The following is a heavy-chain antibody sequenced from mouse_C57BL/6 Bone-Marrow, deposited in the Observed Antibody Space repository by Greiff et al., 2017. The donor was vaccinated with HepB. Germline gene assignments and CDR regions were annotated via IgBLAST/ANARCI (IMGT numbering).Heavy chain of an antibody. D-gene: IGHD2-4*01. V-gene: IGHV5-17*01. J-gene: IGHJ4*01. CDR1: GFTFSDYG. CDR3: ERRLRRGAMDY. CDR2: ISSGSSTI. Sequence: EVKLMESGGGLVKPGGSLKLSCAASGFTFSDYGMHWVRQAPEKGLEWVAYISSGSSTIYYADTVKGRFTISRDNAKNTLFLQMTSLRSEDTAMYYCERRLRRGAMDYGGQGTSATVSS.